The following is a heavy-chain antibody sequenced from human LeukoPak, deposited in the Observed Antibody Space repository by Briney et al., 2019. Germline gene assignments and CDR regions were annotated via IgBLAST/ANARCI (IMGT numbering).Heavy chain of an antibody. Sequence: GGSLRLSCAASGFTFSSYAMHWVRLAPGKGLEWVAVISYDGSNKYYADSVKGRFTISRDNSKNTLYLQMNSLRADDTALYYCARDRRVAPLYYFDYWGQGALVTVSS. CDR3: ARDRRVAPLYYFDY. V-gene: IGHV3-30-3*01. CDR2: ISYDGSNK. J-gene: IGHJ4*02. D-gene: IGHD2-15*01. CDR1: GFTFSSYA.